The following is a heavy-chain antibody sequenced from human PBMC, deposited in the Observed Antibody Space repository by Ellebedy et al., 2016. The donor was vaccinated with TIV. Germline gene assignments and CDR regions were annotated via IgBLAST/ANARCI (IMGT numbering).Heavy chain of an antibody. CDR3: ARGRLVVVIGGMDV. J-gene: IGHJ6*02. Sequence: SETLSLTXTVSGGSISSYYWSWIRQHPGKGLEWIGYIYYSGSTYYNPSLKSRVTISVDTSKNQFSLKLSSVTAADTAVYYCARGRLVVVIGGMDVWGQGTTVTVSS. CDR2: IYYSGST. CDR1: GGSISSYY. V-gene: IGHV4-59*06. D-gene: IGHD3-22*01.